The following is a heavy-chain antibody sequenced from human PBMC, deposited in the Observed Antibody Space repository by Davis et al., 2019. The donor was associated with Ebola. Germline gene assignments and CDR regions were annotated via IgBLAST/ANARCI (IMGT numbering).Heavy chain of an antibody. Sequence: SVKVSCKASGYTFTSYAMHWVRQAPGQRLEWMGGIIPIFGTANYAQKFQGRVTITADESTSTAYMELSSLRSEDTAVYYCARSTNVGSSWYGGDYYYYGMDIWGQGTTVTVSS. V-gene: IGHV1-69*13. CDR1: GYTFTSYA. CDR2: IIPIFGTA. D-gene: IGHD6-13*01. CDR3: ARSTNVGSSWYGGDYYYYGMDI. J-gene: IGHJ6*02.